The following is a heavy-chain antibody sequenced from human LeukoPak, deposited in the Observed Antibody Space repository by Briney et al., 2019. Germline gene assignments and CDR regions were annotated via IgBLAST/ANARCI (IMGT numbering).Heavy chain of an antibody. D-gene: IGHD3-22*01. CDR1: GGSISSYY. Sequence: KPSETPSLTCTVSGGSISSYYWSWIRQPPGKGLEWSGYIYDSGSTPYTPSLQSRLTISVDTSKNQFSLKLSSVTAADTAVYYCARHRGHYDSIYDWGQGTLVTVSS. J-gene: IGHJ4*02. CDR2: IYDSGST. CDR3: ARHRGHYDSIYD. V-gene: IGHV4-59*08.